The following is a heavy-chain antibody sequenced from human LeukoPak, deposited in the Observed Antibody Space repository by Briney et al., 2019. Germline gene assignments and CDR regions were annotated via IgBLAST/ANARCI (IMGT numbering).Heavy chain of an antibody. CDR2: IIPIFGTA. J-gene: IGHJ3*02. Sequence: SVKVSCKASGYTFTGYYMHWVRQAPGQGLEWMGGIIPIFGTANYAQKFQGRVTITADESTSTAYMELSSLRSEDTAVYYCARVKLGRELGGFDIWGQGTMVTVSS. CDR1: GYTFTGYY. V-gene: IGHV1-69*13. CDR3: ARVKLGRELGGFDI. D-gene: IGHD1-26*01.